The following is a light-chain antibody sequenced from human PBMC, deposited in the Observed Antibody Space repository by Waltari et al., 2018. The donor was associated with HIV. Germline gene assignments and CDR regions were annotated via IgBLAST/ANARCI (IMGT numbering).Light chain of an antibody. V-gene: IGKV1-5*03. CDR2: RAS. CDR1: QSISIW. CDR3: QQYSSYFVN. Sequence: DIQMTPPPSTLSSSVGDRVTITCRASQSISIWLAWYQPKTGQAPKLLIYRASNVQSGVPSRFSGSGSGTEFTLTISSLQPDDFATYHWQQYSSYFVNFGGGTKVE. J-gene: IGKJ4*01.